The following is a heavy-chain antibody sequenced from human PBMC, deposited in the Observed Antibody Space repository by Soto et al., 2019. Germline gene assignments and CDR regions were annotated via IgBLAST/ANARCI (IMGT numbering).Heavy chain of an antibody. Sequence: PGGSLRLSCAGSGFPFSTCEMNWVRQAPGKGLEWIAHITTSGSDMNYADSVKGRFTISRDNSKSSVFLQMNSLRVEVTAIYYWGRERFFYDMPGQEDWGQGPQVTVSS. J-gene: IGHJ4*02. D-gene: IGHD3-22*01. V-gene: IGHV3-48*03. CDR1: GFPFSTCE. CDR3: GRERFFYDMPGQED. CDR2: ITTSGSDM.